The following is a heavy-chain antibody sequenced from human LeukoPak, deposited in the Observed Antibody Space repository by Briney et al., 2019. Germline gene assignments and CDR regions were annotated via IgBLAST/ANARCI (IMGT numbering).Heavy chain of an antibody. J-gene: IGHJ4*02. Sequence: SETLSLTCAVSGGSVTTTDFDWAWIRQPPGQGFEWIATISSSGKAYYYPSLMSRVTISVDTSKNQFSLDVTSVTAADTGLFYCARFKGGTGFDYWGRGILVIVS. CDR2: ISSSGKA. CDR3: ARFKGGTGFDY. D-gene: IGHD1-26*01. CDR1: GGSVTTTDFD. V-gene: IGHV4-39*01.